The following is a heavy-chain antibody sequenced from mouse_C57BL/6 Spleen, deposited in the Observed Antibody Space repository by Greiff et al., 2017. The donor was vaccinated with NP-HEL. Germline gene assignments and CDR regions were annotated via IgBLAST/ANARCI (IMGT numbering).Heavy chain of an antibody. J-gene: IGHJ3*01. V-gene: IGHV5-4*01. D-gene: IGHD3-2*02. CDR2: ISDGGSYT. CDR3: ARAQTAQATFAY. CDR1: GFTFSSYA. Sequence: EVQRVESGGGLVKPGGSLKLSCAASGFTFSSYAMSWVRQTPEKRLEWVATISDGGSYTYYPDNVKGRFTISRDNAKNNLYLQMSHLKSEDTAMYYCARAQTAQATFAYWGQGTLVTVSA.